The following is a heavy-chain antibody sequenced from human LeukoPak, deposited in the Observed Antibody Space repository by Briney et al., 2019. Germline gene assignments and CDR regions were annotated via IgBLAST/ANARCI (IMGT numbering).Heavy chain of an antibody. CDR2: IIPIFGTA. V-gene: IGHV1-69*13. J-gene: IGHJ6*02. CDR1: GGTFSSYA. Sequence: PRASVKVSCKASGGTFSSYAISWVRQAPGQGLEWMGGIIPIFGTANYAQKFQGRVTITADESTSTAYMELSSLRSEDTAVYYCARDLQVTIFGATQSGVDVWGQGTTVTVSS. D-gene: IGHD3-3*01. CDR3: ARDLQVTIFGATQSGVDV.